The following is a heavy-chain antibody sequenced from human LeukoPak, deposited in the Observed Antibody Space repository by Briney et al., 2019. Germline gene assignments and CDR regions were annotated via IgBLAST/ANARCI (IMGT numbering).Heavy chain of an antibody. D-gene: IGHD2-2*01. CDR2: VSGSGTST. CDR3: AKVGRASWAPYYFDY. V-gene: IGHV3-23*01. Sequence: PGGSLRLSCAASGFTFSSYAMGWVRQAPGKGLEWVSDVSGSGTSTNYADSVKGRLTISRDNSKNTLYLQMNNLRAEDTAVYYCAKVGRASWAPYYFDYWGQGTLVTVSS. CDR1: GFTFSSYA. J-gene: IGHJ4*02.